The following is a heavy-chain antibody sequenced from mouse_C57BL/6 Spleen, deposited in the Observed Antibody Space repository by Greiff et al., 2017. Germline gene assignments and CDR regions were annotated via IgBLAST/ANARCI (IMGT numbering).Heavy chain of an antibody. J-gene: IGHJ4*01. Sequence: VQLQQSGAELVKPGASVTISCKASGYAFSRYWMNWVKQRPGKGLAWIGQIYPGDGDTNYNGKFKGKATLTADKSSSTAYMQLSSLTSEDSAVYFCARSNDYYAMDYWGQGTSVTVSS. CDR1: GYAFSRYW. CDR2: IYPGDGDT. V-gene: IGHV1-80*01. CDR3: ARSNDYYAMDY.